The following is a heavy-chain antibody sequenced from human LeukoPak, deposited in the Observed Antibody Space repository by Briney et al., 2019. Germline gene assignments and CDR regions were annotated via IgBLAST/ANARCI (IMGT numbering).Heavy chain of an antibody. Sequence: KPSETLSLTCTVSGGSINSYYWNWIRQPPGKGLEWIAYIYTGEGTKSNPNPSLKSRVTISVDTSKNQFSLKLSSVTAADTAVYYCAGVVPPTKWAVDYWGQGTLVTVSS. CDR1: GGSINSYY. CDR2: IYTGEGT. V-gene: IGHV4-4*09. D-gene: IGHD2-2*01. J-gene: IGHJ4*02. CDR3: AGVVPPTKWAVDY.